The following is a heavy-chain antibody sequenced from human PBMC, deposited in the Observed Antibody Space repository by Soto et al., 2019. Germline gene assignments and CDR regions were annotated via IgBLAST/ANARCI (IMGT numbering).Heavy chain of an antibody. CDR2: IYYSGST. CDR3: TRQVAARGDFDY. J-gene: IGHJ4*02. D-gene: IGHD6-13*01. CDR1: GGSISSYY. V-gene: IGHV4-59*01. Sequence: PSETLSLTCTVSGGSISSYYWSWIRQPPGKGLEWIGYIYYSGSTNYNPSLKSRVTISVDTSKNQFSLKLSSVTAADTAVYYCTRQVAARGDFDYWGQGTLVTVSS.